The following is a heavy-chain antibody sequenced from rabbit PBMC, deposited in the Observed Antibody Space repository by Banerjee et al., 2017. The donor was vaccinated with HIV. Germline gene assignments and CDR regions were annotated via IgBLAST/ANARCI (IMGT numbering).Heavy chain of an antibody. Sequence: QSLEESGGDLVKPGASLTLTCIASGVSFSGDSYMCWVRQAPGKGLEWIACIDTGSSGFTYFASWAKGRFTISKTSSTTVTLQVTSLTAADTATYFCARDPDGGAGDGYVFNLWGPGTLVTVS. CDR1: GVSFSGDSY. CDR2: IDTGSSGFT. V-gene: IGHV1S40*01. J-gene: IGHJ4*01. D-gene: IGHD6-1*01. CDR3: ARDPDGGAGDGYVFNL.